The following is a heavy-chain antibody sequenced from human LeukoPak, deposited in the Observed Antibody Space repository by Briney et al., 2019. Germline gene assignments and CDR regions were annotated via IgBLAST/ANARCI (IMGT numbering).Heavy chain of an antibody. V-gene: IGHV3-21*01. CDR2: ISSSSSYI. J-gene: IGHJ4*02. CDR1: GFTLSNYS. D-gene: IGHD4-17*01. CDR3: ARDLAYGDDGL. Sequence: PGGSPRLSCAASGFTLSNYSMNWVRQAPGKGLEWVAFISSSSSYIFYADSLKGRFTISRDNAKNSLYLQMNSLRADDTAVYYCARDLAYGDDGLWGQGTLVTVSS.